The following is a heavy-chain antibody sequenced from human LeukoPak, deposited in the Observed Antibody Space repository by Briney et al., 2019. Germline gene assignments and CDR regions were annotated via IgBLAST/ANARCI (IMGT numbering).Heavy chain of an antibody. CDR1: GYTFTGYY. CDR2: INPNSGGT. CDR3: ARDSWGIDYDSSGYYFD. V-gene: IGHV1-2*02. J-gene: IGHJ4*02. D-gene: IGHD3-22*01. Sequence: ASVKVSCKASGYTFTGYYMHWVRQAPGQGLEWMGWINPNSGGTNYAQKFQGRVTMTRDTSISTAYMELSRLRSDDTAVYYCARDSWGIDYDSSGYYFDWGQGTLVTVSS.